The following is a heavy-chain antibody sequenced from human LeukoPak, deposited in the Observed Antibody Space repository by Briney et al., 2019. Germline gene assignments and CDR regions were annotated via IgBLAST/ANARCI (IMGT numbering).Heavy chain of an antibody. CDR1: GFTFSDYY. Sequence: GGSLRLSCAASGFTFSDYYMSWIRQAPGKGLEWVSYISSSGSTIYYADSVKGRFTISRDNAKNSLYLQMNSLRAEDTAVYYCARDNDYGDYPYDLWGRGTLVTASS. J-gene: IGHJ2*01. CDR3: ARDNDYGDYPYDL. D-gene: IGHD4-17*01. V-gene: IGHV3-11*01. CDR2: ISSSGSTI.